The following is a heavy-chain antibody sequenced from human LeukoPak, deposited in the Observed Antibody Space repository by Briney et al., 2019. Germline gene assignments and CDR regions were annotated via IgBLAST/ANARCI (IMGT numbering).Heavy chain of an antibody. CDR1: GFTFSSYG. D-gene: IGHD3-10*01. CDR3: AQGAHYYGSGSHRRGHYFDY. Sequence: PGRSLRLSCAASGFTFSSYGMHWVRQAPGKGLEWVAVISYDGSNKYYADSVKGRFTISRDNSKNTLYLQMNSLRGEDTAVYYCAQGAHYYGSGSHRRGHYFDYWGQGTLVTVSS. CDR2: ISYDGSNK. V-gene: IGHV3-30*18. J-gene: IGHJ4*02.